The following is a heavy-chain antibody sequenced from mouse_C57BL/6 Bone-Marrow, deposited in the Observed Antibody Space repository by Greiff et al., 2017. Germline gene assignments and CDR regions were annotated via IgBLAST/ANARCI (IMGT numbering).Heavy chain of an antibody. D-gene: IGHD2-4*01. V-gene: IGHV5-4*03. CDR1: GFTFSSYA. CDR2: ISDGGSYT. Sequence: EVNVVESGGGLVKPGGSLKLSCAASGFTFSSYAMSWVRQTPEKRLEWVATISDGGSYTYYPDNVKGRFTISRDNAKNNLYLQMSHLKSDDTAMYYCARPRDYDVAWFAYWGQGTLVTVSA. J-gene: IGHJ3*01. CDR3: ARPRDYDVAWFAY.